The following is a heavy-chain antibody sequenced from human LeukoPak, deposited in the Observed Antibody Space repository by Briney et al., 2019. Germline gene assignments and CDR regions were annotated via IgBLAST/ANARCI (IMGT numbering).Heavy chain of an antibody. Sequence: GGSLRLSCAASGFTFSSYAMSWVRQAPGRGLEWVSAISGSGGSTYYADSVKGRFTISRDNSKNTLYLQMNSLRAEDTAVYYCAKDRGRYSSSWNYFDYWGQGTLVTVSS. J-gene: IGHJ4*02. V-gene: IGHV3-23*01. CDR2: ISGSGGST. CDR3: AKDRGRYSSSWNYFDY. CDR1: GFTFSSYA. D-gene: IGHD6-13*01.